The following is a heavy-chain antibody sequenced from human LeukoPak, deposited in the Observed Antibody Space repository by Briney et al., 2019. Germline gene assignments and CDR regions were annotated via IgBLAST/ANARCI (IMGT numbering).Heavy chain of an antibody. CDR3: ATERGPSTLLWFGELSPYYYYGMDV. CDR2: MYLSGTT. D-gene: IGHD3-10*01. Sequence: SETLSLTCTVSGDSINSLDLWSWVRQPPGKGLEWIGEMYLSGTTHSNPSVKSRVTISIDKSKNQFFLNLSSVTAADTAVYYCATERGPSTLLWFGELSPYYYYGMDVWGQGTTVTVSS. V-gene: IGHV4-4*02. CDR1: GDSINSLDL. J-gene: IGHJ6*02.